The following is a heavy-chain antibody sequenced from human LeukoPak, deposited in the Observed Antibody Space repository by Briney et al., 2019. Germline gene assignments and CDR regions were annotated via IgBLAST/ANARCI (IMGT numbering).Heavy chain of an antibody. CDR1: GYTFTGYY. V-gene: IGHV1-2*02. J-gene: IGHJ4*02. D-gene: IGHD2-15*01. CDR3: ARESCSGGSCYSDFDY. Sequence: ASVKVSCKASGYTFTGYYMHWVRQAPGQGLEWTGWINPNSGGTNYAQKFQGRVTMTRDTSISTAYMELSRLRSDDTAVYYCARESCSGGSCYSDFDYWGQGTLVTVSS. CDR2: INPNSGGT.